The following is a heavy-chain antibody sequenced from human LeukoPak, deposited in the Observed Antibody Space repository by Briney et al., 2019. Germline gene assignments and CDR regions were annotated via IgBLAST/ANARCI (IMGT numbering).Heavy chain of an antibody. CDR3: AKGGPEASAGLSWFDP. V-gene: IGHV4-59*01. CDR2: IYYSGST. Sequence: PSETLSLTCTVSGGSISNYYWSWIRQPPGKGLEWIGYIYYSGSTNYNPSLKSRVTISVDMSKNQFSLNLSSVTAADTAVYYCAKGGPEASAGLSWFDPWGQGTLVTVSS. D-gene: IGHD1-14*01. CDR1: GGSISNYY. J-gene: IGHJ5*02.